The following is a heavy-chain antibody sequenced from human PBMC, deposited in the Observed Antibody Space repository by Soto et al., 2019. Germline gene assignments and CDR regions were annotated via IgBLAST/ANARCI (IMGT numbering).Heavy chain of an antibody. J-gene: IGHJ5*02. CDR3: ARVSRYYDILTGYYPRVGH. CDR1: GGSVSSGSYY. V-gene: IGHV4-61*01. Sequence: PSETLSLTCIVSGGSVSSGSYYWSWIRQPPGKGLEWIGYIYNSGGTNYNPSLKSRVTISVDTSKNQFSLNLSSVTAADMAVYYCARVSRYYDILTGYYPRVGHWGQGTLVTVS. D-gene: IGHD3-9*01. CDR2: IYNSGGT.